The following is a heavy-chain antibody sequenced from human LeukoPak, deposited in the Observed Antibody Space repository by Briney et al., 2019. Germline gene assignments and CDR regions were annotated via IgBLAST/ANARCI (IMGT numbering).Heavy chain of an antibody. V-gene: IGHV1-2*02. D-gene: IGHD3-22*01. CDR3: ARGGGYYYDSSGYYPLDY. CDR2: INPKNGGT. CDR1: GYTFTGYY. J-gene: IGHJ4*02. Sequence: ASVKVSCKASGYTFTGYYIHWVRQAPGQGLEWMGWINPKNGGTNYAQNFQGRVAMTTDTSISTAYMELSRLISDDTAVYYCARGGGYYYDSSGYYPLDYWGQGTLVTVSS.